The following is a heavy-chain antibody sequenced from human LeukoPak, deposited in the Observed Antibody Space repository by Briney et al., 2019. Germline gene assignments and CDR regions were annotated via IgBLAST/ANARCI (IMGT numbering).Heavy chain of an antibody. CDR2: MYYSGST. V-gene: IGHV4-59*01. Sequence: PSETLSLTCTVSGDSISTYYWSWIRQPPGKGLEWIGYMYYSGSTNYNPSLKSRVTISLDTPKNQFSLRLNSVTAADTAVYYCAREAALGFDYWGQGTLVTVSS. J-gene: IGHJ4*02. CDR1: GDSISTYY. CDR3: AREAALGFDY.